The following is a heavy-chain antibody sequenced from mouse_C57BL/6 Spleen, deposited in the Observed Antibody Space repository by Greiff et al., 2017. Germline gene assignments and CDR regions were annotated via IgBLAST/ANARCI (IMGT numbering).Heavy chain of an antibody. CDR2: IDPSDSET. CDR1: GYTFTSYW. V-gene: IGHV1-52*01. CDR3: ARSGFTTVVDY. Sequence: QVQLQQPGAELVRPGSSVKLSCKASGYTFTSYWMHWVKQRPIQGLEWIGNIDPSDSETHYNQKFKDKATLTVDKSSSTAYMQLSSLTSEDSAVYYCARSGFTTVVDYWGQGTTLTVSS. D-gene: IGHD1-1*01. J-gene: IGHJ2*01.